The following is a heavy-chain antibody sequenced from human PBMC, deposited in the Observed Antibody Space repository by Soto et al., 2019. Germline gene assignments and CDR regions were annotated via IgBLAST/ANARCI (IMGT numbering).Heavy chain of an antibody. CDR3: AREPRGCGGDCYYDY. CDR1: GYTFTGYY. V-gene: IGHV1-2*04. Sequence: GASVKVSCKASGYTFTGYYMHWVRQAPGQRPEWMGWINPNSGGTNYAQKFQGWVTMTRDTSISTAYMELSRLRSDDTAVYYCAREPRGCGGDCYYDYWGQGTLVTVSS. CDR2: INPNSGGT. J-gene: IGHJ4*02. D-gene: IGHD2-21*02.